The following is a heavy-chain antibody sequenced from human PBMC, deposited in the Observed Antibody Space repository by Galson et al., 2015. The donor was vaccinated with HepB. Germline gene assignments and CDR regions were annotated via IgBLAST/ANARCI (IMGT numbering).Heavy chain of an antibody. CDR2: ISAYNGNT. J-gene: IGHJ1*01. V-gene: IGHV1-18*04. Sequence: SVKVSCKASGYTFTSYGISWVRQAPGQGLEWMGWISAYNGNTNYAQKLQGRVTMTTDTSTSTAYMELRSLRSDDTAVYYCAWESRGIERENFQHWGQGTLVTVSS. CDR1: GYTFTSYG. CDR3: AWESRGIERENFQH. D-gene: IGHD2-15*01.